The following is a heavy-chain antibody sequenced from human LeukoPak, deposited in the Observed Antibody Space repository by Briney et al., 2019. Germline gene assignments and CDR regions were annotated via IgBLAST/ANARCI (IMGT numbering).Heavy chain of an antibody. CDR2: LYSGGNT. Sequence: PGGSLRLSCAASGFTVSNNYMSWVRQAPGKGLEWVSVLYSGGNTYYTDSVKGRFAISRDYSRNTVYLQMNSLRAEDTAVYYCARDAGLYSSLTGLFDYWGQGILVTVSS. CDR1: GFTVSNNY. CDR3: ARDAGLYSSLTGLFDY. J-gene: IGHJ4*02. D-gene: IGHD6-13*01. V-gene: IGHV3-53*01.